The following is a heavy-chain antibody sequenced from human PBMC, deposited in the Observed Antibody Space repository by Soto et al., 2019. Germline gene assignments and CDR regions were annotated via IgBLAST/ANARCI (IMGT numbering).Heavy chain of an antibody. D-gene: IGHD4-17*01. V-gene: IGHV1-18*01. CDR3: ARDSPNDYGDYGGDFDY. Sequence: QVQLVQSGAEVKKHGASVKVSCKASGYTFTSYGISWVRQAPGQGLEWMGWISAYNGNTNYAQKLQGRVTMTTDTSTSTAYMELRSLRSDDTAVYYCARDSPNDYGDYGGDFDYGGQGTRVAVAS. CDR1: GYTFTSYG. CDR2: ISAYNGNT. J-gene: IGHJ4*02.